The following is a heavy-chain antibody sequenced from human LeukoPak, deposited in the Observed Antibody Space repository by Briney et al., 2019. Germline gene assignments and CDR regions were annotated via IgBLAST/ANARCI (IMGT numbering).Heavy chain of an antibody. Sequence: GGSLRLSCAASGFMFSGSDIQWVRQASGKGLEWVGRIGSKAKNYATAYAASVRGRFTISRDDSENTAYLHMNSLKMEDTAVYFCTAYRSGHYWGQGTLVTVSS. V-gene: IGHV3-73*01. CDR1: GFMFSGSD. D-gene: IGHD6-19*01. CDR3: TAYRSGHY. CDR2: IGSKAKNYAT. J-gene: IGHJ4*02.